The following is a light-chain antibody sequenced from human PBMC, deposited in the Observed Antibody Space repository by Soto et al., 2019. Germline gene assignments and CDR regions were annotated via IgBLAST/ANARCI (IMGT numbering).Light chain of an antibody. Sequence: DIQMTQSPSTLSASVGDSVTITCRASQSISPWLAWYQQKPGKAPTLLIDKASSLEGGVPSRFSGSGSGTDFNIIISSLQPDDFATYYCQQYNTYSLTFGGGTTVEIK. J-gene: IGKJ4*01. V-gene: IGKV1-5*03. CDR3: QQYNTYSLT. CDR1: QSISPW. CDR2: KAS.